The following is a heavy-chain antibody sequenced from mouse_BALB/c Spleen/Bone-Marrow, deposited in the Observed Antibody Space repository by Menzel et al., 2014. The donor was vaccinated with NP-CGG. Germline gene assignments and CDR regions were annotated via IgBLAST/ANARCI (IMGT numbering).Heavy chain of an antibody. J-gene: IGHJ4*01. CDR1: GSNIKDTY. D-gene: IGHD1-1*01. CDR2: IDPANGNT. CDR3: ALLLRYYAMDY. Sequence: EVQLQQSGAELVKPGASVKLSCTASGSNIKDTYMHWVKQRPEQGLEWIGRIDPANGNTKYDPKFQGKATITADTSSNTAYLQLSSLTPEDTAVYYCALLLRYYAMDYWGQGTSVTVSS. V-gene: IGHV14-3*02.